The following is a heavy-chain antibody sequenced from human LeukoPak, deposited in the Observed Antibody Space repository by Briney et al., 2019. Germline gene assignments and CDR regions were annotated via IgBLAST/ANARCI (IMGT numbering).Heavy chain of an antibody. J-gene: IGHJ4*02. CDR3: AGGGTWIDY. D-gene: IGHD3-16*01. V-gene: IGHV3-48*03. CDR1: GFTFSSYE. CDR2: ISTSGNTI. Sequence: GGSLRLSCAASGFTFSSYEMNWVRRAPGKGLEWLSSISTSGNTIYYADSVKGRFTISRDNAKNSLYLQMNSLGAEDTAVYYCAGGGTWIDYWGQGTLVTVSS.